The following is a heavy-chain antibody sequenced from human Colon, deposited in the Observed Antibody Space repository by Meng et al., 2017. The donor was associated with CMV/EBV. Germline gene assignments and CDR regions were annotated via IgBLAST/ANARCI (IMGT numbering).Heavy chain of an antibody. CDR1: GGSLSGDC. Sequence: LTCDVYGGSLSGDCGTWIRQPPGKGLEWIGEINHSGSITYNPSLKSRVTISGDTSKNQLSLRMNSVTTADTAVYYCARGVRYWYFDVWGRGTLVTVSS. V-gene: IGHV4-34*01. CDR2: INHSGSI. J-gene: IGHJ2*01. CDR3: ARGVRYWYFDV.